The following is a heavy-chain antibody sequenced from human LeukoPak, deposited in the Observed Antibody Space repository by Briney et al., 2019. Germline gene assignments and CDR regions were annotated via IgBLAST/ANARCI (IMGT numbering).Heavy chain of an antibody. J-gene: IGHJ4*02. D-gene: IGHD1-26*01. Sequence: ASVKVSCKASGYTFTSYGINWVRQAPGQGLEWMGWISAYNGDTNYAQKLQGRVTMTTDTSTSTAYMELRSLRSDDTAVYYCATGDSIVGATAFDYWGQGTLVTVSS. CDR1: GYTFTSYG. CDR2: ISAYNGDT. CDR3: ATGDSIVGATAFDY. V-gene: IGHV1-18*01.